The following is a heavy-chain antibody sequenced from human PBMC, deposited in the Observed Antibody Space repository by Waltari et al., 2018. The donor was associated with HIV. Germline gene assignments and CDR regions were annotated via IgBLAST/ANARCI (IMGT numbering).Heavy chain of an antibody. D-gene: IGHD3-16*01. Sequence: EVQLVESGGGLVQPGGSLRLSCAASGFTFRNYWMSWVREAPGKGLEWVANIKQDGSEKDYVDSVKGRFTISIDNAKNSLYLQMNSLRAEDTAVYYCARVSGGGFDYWGQGTLVTVSS. CDR1: GFTFRNYW. V-gene: IGHV3-7*01. CDR2: IKQDGSEK. CDR3: ARVSGGGFDY. J-gene: IGHJ4*02.